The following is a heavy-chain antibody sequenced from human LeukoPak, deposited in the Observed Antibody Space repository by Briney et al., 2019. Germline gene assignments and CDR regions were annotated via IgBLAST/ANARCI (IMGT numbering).Heavy chain of an antibody. J-gene: IGHJ4*02. Sequence: PGGSLRLSCAASGFTFSSYAMSWVRQAPGKGLEWVSAISGSGGSTYYADSVKGRFTISRDNSKNTLYLQMNSLGAEDTAVYYCAKADDYGDYFDYWGQGTLVTVSS. CDR1: GFTFSSYA. V-gene: IGHV3-23*01. D-gene: IGHD4-17*01. CDR3: AKADDYGDYFDY. CDR2: ISGSGGST.